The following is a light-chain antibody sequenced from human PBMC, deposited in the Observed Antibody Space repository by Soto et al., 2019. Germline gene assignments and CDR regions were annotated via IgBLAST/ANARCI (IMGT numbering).Light chain of an antibody. CDR1: SSDIGLYNC. J-gene: IGLJ1*01. CDR3: SSLSTTSTPIV. CDR2: EVN. Sequence: SVLSQPASMSGSPGQSITIPCTGASSDIGLYNCVSWYQHHPGKAPKLLISEVNVRPSGLSDRFSASKAGNTASLTISGLQPEDEAYYYCSSLSTTSTPIVFGSGTKVTVL. V-gene: IGLV2-14*01.